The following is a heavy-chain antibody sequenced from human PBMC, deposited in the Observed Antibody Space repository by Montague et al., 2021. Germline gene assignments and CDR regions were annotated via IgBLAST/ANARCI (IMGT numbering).Heavy chain of an antibody. CDR1: GDSVGVEEAR. Sequence: CAISGDSVGVEEARRSWDEQTPELQLLRQGVCHYRLEWNNDYAVSVKSRITINPDTSKNQFSLQLNSVTPEDTAVYYCARDDPYCTNGVCYTGNWFDPWGQGTLVTVSS. CDR2: CHYRLEWNN. CDR3: ARDDPYCTNGVCYTGNWFDP. D-gene: IGHD2-8*01. J-gene: IGHJ5*02. V-gene: IGHV6-1*01.